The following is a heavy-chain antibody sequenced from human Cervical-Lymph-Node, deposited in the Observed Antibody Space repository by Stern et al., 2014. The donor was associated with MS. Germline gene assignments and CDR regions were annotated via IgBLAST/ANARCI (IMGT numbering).Heavy chain of an antibody. Sequence: VQLVESGGGLVQPGGSLRLSCSASGFTFSSYAMHWVRQAPGKGLEDVSAISSNGGSTYYADSVKGRFTISRDNSKNTLYLQMSSLRAEDTAVYYCVKSHAVAGTLDYWGQGTLVTVSS. CDR1: GFTFSSYA. J-gene: IGHJ4*02. CDR2: ISSNGGST. D-gene: IGHD6-19*01. CDR3: VKSHAVAGTLDY. V-gene: IGHV3-64D*06.